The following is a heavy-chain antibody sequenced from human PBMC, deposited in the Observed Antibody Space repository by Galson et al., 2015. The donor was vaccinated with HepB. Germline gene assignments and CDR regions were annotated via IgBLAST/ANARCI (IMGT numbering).Heavy chain of an antibody. Sequence: SVKVSCKASGYTFTAFYMHWVRQAPGQGLEWMGWINPNSGDTNYAQKFQGRVTMTRDTSISTAYMELSRLRSDDTAVYYCARGLYCSSTSCYFYFDNWGQGTLVTVSS. J-gene: IGHJ4*02. CDR2: INPNSGDT. V-gene: IGHV1-2*02. D-gene: IGHD2-2*01. CDR1: GYTFTAFY. CDR3: ARGLYCSSTSCYFYFDN.